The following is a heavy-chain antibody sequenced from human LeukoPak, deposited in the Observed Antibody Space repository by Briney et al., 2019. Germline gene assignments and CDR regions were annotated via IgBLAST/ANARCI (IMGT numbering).Heavy chain of an antibody. J-gene: IGHJ5*02. CDR2: ICQSGST. CDR1: GYSISSIHC. CDR3: ARHRGVGALT. Sequence: SETLSLTCTVSGYSISSIHCWGWIRQPPGKGLEWIGNICQSGSTYYSPSLKSRVTISVDMSKNQFSLRLSSVTAADTAVYYCARHRGVGALTWGQGTLVTVSS. V-gene: IGHV4-38-2*02. D-gene: IGHD3-10*01.